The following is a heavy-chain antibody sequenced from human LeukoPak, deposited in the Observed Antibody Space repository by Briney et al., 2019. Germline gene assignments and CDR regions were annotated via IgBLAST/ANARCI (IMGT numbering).Heavy chain of an antibody. CDR3: ARGYSSSSFDN. V-gene: IGHV4-59*08. J-gene: IGHJ4*02. Sequence: SENLSLTCTVSGGSISSYYWSWIRQPPGKGLEWIAYMYNSGSINYNPSLKSRVTISVDTSKNLFSLKLSSLTAADTAVYYCARGYSSSSFDNWGQGTLVTVSS. D-gene: IGHD6-6*01. CDR1: GGSISSYY. CDR2: MYNSGSI.